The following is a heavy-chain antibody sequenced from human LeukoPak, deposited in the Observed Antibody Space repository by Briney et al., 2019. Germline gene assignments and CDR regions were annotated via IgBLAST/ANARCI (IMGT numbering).Heavy chain of an antibody. J-gene: IGHJ4*02. CDR2: ITSTGEST. V-gene: IGHV3-23*01. CDR3: AKRLSRGYFGKLIFDF. D-gene: IGHD3-9*01. Sequence: PGGSLRLSCAAAGFAFNDFAMSWVRQTPGKGLEWVSSITSTGESTYYADSLRGRFTISRDNSGGTLYLQMNSPRTEDSAVYYCAKRLSRGYFGKLIFDFWGQGALVTVSS. CDR1: GFAFNDFA.